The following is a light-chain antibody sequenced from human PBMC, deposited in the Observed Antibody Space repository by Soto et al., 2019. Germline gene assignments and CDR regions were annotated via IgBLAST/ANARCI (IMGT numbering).Light chain of an antibody. Sequence: DVVMTQSPLSLPVTLGQPASISCRSSQSLVYSDGNTYLTWFQQRPGQSPRRLIYKVSNRDSGVPDRFSGSGSGTDFTLQISRVEAEDVGVYYCMQGTHWPWTFGQGTKVEIK. CDR1: QSLVYSDGNTY. CDR2: KVS. J-gene: IGKJ1*01. CDR3: MQGTHWPWT. V-gene: IGKV2-30*01.